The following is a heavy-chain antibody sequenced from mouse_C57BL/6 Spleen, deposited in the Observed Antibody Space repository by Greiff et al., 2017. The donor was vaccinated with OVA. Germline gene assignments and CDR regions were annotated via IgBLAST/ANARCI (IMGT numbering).Heavy chain of an antibody. CDR3: AREGLLLRSYFDY. V-gene: IGHV1-22*01. J-gene: IGHJ2*01. CDR2: INPNNGGT. D-gene: IGHD1-1*01. Sequence: VQLQQSGPELVKPGASVKMSCKASGYTFTDYNMHWVKQSHGKSLEWIGYINPNNGGTSYNQKFKGKATLTVNKSSSTAYMELRSLTSEDSAVYYCAREGLLLRSYFDYWGQGTTLTVSS. CDR1: GYTFTDYN.